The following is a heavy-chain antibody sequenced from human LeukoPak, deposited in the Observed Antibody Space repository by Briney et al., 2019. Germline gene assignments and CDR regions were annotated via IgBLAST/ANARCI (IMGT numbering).Heavy chain of an antibody. J-gene: IGHJ4*02. Sequence: GGSLRLSCAASGFTFSSYGMHWVRQAPGKGLEWVAFIRYDGSNKYYAHSVKGRFTISRDNSKNTLYLQMNSLRAEDTAVYYCARVPWTTVVTGFDYWGQGTLVTVSS. D-gene: IGHD4-23*01. CDR1: GFTFSSYG. CDR2: IRYDGSNK. V-gene: IGHV3-30*02. CDR3: ARVPWTTVVTGFDY.